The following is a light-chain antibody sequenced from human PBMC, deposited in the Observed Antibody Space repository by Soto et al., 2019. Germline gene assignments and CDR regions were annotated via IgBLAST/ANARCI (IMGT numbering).Light chain of an antibody. J-gene: IGKJ1*01. Sequence: EIVMTQSPSTLSVSPGERATLSCRASQNIISNLAWYQQKPGQAPRLLIYGASTRATGIPARFSGSGSGTEFTLTISSLQSEDFEVYYCHQRQSWPRTFGQGTKVDIK. CDR2: GAS. CDR3: HQRQSWPRT. V-gene: IGKV3-15*01. CDR1: QNIISN.